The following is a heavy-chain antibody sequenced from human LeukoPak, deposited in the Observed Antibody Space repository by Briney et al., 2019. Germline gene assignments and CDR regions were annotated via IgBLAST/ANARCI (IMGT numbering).Heavy chain of an antibody. Sequence: PRGSLRLSCAASGFTFSSYAMHWVRQAPGKGLEWVAVISYDGSNKYYADSVKGRFTISRDNSKNTLYLQMNSLRAEDTAVYYCARDQIAVAGSDWFDPWGQGTLVTVSS. CDR1: GFTFSSYA. CDR3: ARDQIAVAGSDWFDP. J-gene: IGHJ5*02. CDR2: ISYDGSNK. V-gene: IGHV3-30-3*01. D-gene: IGHD6-19*01.